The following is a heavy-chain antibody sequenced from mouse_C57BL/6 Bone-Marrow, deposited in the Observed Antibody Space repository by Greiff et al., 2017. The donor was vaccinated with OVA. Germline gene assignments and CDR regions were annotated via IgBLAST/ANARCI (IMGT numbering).Heavy chain of an antibody. CDR1: GFTFSSYG. Sequence: EVQGVESGGDLVKPGGSLKLSCAASGFTFSSYGMSWVRQTPDKRLEWVATISSGGSYTYYPDSVKGRFTISRDNAKNTLYLQMSSLKSEDTAMYYCARFPLDYAMDYWGQGTSVTVSS. CDR3: ARFPLDYAMDY. CDR2: ISSGGSYT. J-gene: IGHJ4*01. D-gene: IGHD3-1*01. V-gene: IGHV5-6*01.